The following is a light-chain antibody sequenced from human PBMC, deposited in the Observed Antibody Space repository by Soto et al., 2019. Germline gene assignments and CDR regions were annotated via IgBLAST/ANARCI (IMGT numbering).Light chain of an antibody. CDR1: QDIGNH. CDR2: VAS. J-gene: IGKJ4*01. V-gene: IGKV1-33*01. CDR3: QLYDNLLLT. Sequence: DIQMTQSPSSLSASVGDRFTITCQASQDIGNHLNWYQQKPGKAPKLLIYVASNLDTGVPSRFSGSGSGTEFTFTISSLQPEDVATYYCQLYDNLLLTFAGGTKVDIK.